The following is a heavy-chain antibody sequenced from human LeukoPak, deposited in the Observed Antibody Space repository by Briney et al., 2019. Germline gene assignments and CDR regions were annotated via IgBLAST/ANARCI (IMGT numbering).Heavy chain of an antibody. J-gene: IGHJ4*02. CDR2: ISSSGSTI. D-gene: IGHD1-26*01. Sequence: GGSLRLSCAASGFTFSSYEMNWVRKAPGQGLEWVSYISSSGSTIYYADSVKGRFTISRDNAKNSLYLQMNSLRAEDTAVYYCAIYLGSYADYWGQGTLVTVSS. V-gene: IGHV3-48*03. CDR3: AIYLGSYADY. CDR1: GFTFSSYE.